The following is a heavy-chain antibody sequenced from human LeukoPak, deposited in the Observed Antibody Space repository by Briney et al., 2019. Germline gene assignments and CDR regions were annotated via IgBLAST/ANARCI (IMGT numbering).Heavy chain of an antibody. CDR3: ARAQEGIAAAGRVYYYYGMDV. CDR2: INSDGSST. J-gene: IGHJ6*02. V-gene: IGHV3-74*01. Sequence: GGSLRLSCAASGFTFSGYWMYWVRQAPGKGLVWVSLINSDGSSTNYADSVKGRFTISRDNAKNTLYLQVNSLRADDSAVYYCARAQEGIAAAGRVYYYYGMDVWGQGTTVTVSS. D-gene: IGHD6-13*01. CDR1: GFTFSGYW.